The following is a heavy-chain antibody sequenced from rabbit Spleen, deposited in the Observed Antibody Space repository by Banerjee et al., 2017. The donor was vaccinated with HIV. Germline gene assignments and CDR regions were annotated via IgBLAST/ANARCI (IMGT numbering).Heavy chain of an antibody. CDR1: GFDFSTYS. CDR2: IDPIFGGT. V-gene: IGHV1S7*01. D-gene: IGHD4-1*01. J-gene: IGHJ4*01. CDR3: VRNSGWGVSYFTL. Sequence: QLVESGGGLVQPGGSLKLSCKASGFDFSTYSMSWVRQAPGKGLEWIGYIDPIFGGTYYASWVNGRFTISSHNAQNTLFLQLNSLTVADTATYFCVRNSGWGVSYFTLWGPGTLVTVS.